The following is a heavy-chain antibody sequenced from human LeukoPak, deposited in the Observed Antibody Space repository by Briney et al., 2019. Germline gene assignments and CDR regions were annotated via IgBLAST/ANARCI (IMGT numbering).Heavy chain of an antibody. V-gene: IGHV4-59*01. CDR3: ARGPRGTMISFDP. Sequence: PETLSLTCIVSGGSISNYYWSWIRQPPGKGLEWIGYIFYSGSTDYNPSLKSRVTISIDTSKNQFSLKLSSVTAADTAVYYCARGPRGTMISFDPWGQGTLVTVSS. J-gene: IGHJ5*02. D-gene: IGHD3-22*01. CDR1: GGSISNYY. CDR2: IFYSGST.